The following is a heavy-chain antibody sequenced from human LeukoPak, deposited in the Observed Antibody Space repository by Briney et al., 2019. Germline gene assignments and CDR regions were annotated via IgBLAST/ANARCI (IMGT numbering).Heavy chain of an antibody. D-gene: IGHD6-13*01. CDR3: ARGDSSSWEYYFDY. CDR2: IYYSGST. CDR1: GGSISSYY. V-gene: IGHV4-59*01. J-gene: IGHJ4*02. Sequence: SETLSLTCTVSGGSISSYYWSWIRQPPEKGLEWIGYIYYSGSTNYNPSLKSRVTISVDTSKNQFSLKLSSVTAADTAVYYCARGDSSSWEYYFDYWGQGTLVTVSS.